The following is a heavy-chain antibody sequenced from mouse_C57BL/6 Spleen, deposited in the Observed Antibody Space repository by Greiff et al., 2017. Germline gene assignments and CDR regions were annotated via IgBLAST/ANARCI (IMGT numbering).Heavy chain of an antibody. CDR1: GFTFSSYT. J-gene: IGHJ3*01. D-gene: IGHD1-1*01. CDR2: ISGGGGNT. CDR3: ARRSLRSPFAY. Sequence: EVNLVESGGGLVKPGGSLKLSCAASGFTFSSYTMSWVRQTPEKRLEWVATISGGGGNTYYPDSVKGRFTISRDNAKNTLYLQMSSLRSEDTALYYCARRSLRSPFAYWGQVTLVTVSA. V-gene: IGHV5-9*01.